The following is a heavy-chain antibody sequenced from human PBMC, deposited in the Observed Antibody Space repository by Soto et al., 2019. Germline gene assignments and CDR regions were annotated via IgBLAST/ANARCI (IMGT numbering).Heavy chain of an antibody. CDR1: GFTFDDYG. CDR2: SSWNSGRI. CDR3: ARSGEFSASYYFGF. Sequence: EVQLVQYGGGWVQPGRSLRLSCGASGFTFDDYGMHWVRQAPGKGLEGVSSSSWNSGRIGYADSVKGRFTISRDNVKNSLYLQMNSLRAEDTALYYCARSGEFSASYYFGFWGQGTLVTVSS. V-gene: IGHV3-9*01. J-gene: IGHJ4*02. D-gene: IGHD6-6*01.